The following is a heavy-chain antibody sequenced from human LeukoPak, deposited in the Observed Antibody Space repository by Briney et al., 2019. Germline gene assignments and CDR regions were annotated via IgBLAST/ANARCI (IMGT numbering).Heavy chain of an antibody. CDR2: ISSSGSTI. Sequence: PGGSLRLSCAASGFTFSDYYMSWIRQAPGKGLEWVSYISSSGSTIYYADSVKGRFTISRDNAKNSLYLQMNSLRAEDTAVYYCARGRDSSSFRAHDAFDIWGQGTMVTVSS. V-gene: IGHV3-11*04. J-gene: IGHJ3*02. CDR3: ARGRDSSSFRAHDAFDI. CDR1: GFTFSDYY. D-gene: IGHD6-13*01.